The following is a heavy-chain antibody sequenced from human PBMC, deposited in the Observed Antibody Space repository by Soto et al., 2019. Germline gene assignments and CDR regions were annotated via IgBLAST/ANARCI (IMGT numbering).Heavy chain of an antibody. CDR2: ISAYNGNT. CDR3: ARGGYSYGYYYYYGMDV. Sequence: ASVKVSCKASGYTFTSYGISWVRQAPGQGLEWMGWISAYNGNTNYAQKLQGRVTMTTDTSTSIAYMELRSLRSDDTAVYYCARGGYSYGYYYYYGMDVWGQGTTVTVSS. V-gene: IGHV1-18*04. CDR1: GYTFTSYG. D-gene: IGHD5-18*01. J-gene: IGHJ6*02.